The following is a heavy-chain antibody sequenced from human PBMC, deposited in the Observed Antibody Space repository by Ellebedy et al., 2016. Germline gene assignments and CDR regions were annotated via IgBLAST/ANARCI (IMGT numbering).Heavy chain of an antibody. Sequence: GESLKISXAASGFTLMNYAMSWVRQAPGKGLEWVSTLSGSGFSTYYADSVKGRFTISRDNSKNTLYLQINSLRAEDTAVYYCARDLAGSSDYWGQGTLVTVSS. J-gene: IGHJ4*02. V-gene: IGHV3-23*01. CDR3: ARDLAGSSDY. D-gene: IGHD3-16*01. CDR1: GFTLMNYA. CDR2: LSGSGFST.